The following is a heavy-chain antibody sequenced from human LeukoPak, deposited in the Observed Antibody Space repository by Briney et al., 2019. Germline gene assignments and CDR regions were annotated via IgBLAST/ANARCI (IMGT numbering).Heavy chain of an antibody. CDR2: ITGNGGSA. CDR3: TKDPNGDYIGAFDP. Sequence: GGSLRLSCAASGFSFSTYSMNWVRQAPGKGLEWVSSITGNGGSAVYTDSVKGRFTTSRDNSKNTLYLQMNSLRAEDTALYYCTKDPNGDYIGAFDPWGQGTLVTVSS. CDR1: GFSFSTYS. J-gene: IGHJ5*02. V-gene: IGHV3-23*01. D-gene: IGHD4-17*01.